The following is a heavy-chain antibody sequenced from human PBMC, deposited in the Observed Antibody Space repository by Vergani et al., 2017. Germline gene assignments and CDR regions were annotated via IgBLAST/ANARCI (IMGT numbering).Heavy chain of an antibody. J-gene: IGHJ3*02. D-gene: IGHD4-17*01. CDR3: ARDSYGDYPGAFDI. Sequence: VQLLESGGGLVQPGGSLRLSCAASGFTFSSYAMSWVRQAPGKGLEWIGYIYYSGSTYYNPSLKSRVTISVDTSKNQFSLKLSSVTAADTAVYYCARDSYGDYPGAFDIWGQGTMVTVSS. CDR2: IYYSGST. CDR1: GFTFSSYA. V-gene: IGHV4-31*02.